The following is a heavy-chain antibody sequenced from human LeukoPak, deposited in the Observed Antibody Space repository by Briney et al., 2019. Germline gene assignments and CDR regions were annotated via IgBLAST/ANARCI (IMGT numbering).Heavy chain of an antibody. CDR2: ISYDGSNK. Sequence: GGSLRLSCAASGFTFSSYAMRWVRQAPGKGLEWVAVISYDGSNKYYADSVKGRFTISRDNSKNTLYLQMNSLRAEDTAVYYCSRNYGGSSGYLDYWGQGTLVTVSS. J-gene: IGHJ4*02. CDR3: SRNYGGSSGYLDY. D-gene: IGHD3-22*01. CDR1: GFTFSSYA. V-gene: IGHV3-30*04.